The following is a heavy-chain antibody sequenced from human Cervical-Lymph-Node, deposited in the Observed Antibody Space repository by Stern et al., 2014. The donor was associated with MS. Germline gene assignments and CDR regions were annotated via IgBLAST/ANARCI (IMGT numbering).Heavy chain of an antibody. V-gene: IGHV1-46*03. CDR3: TKDSGSFSIDS. Sequence: VQLVESGAEVKKPGASVKVSCKASGYTFTTYYMHWVRQAPGQGPEWMGIINPSGDGTPYAHMLQGRVTMTRDTSTSTVYMELSSLRSEDTAIYYCTKDSGSFSIDSWGQGTLVTVSS. CDR2: INPSGDGT. J-gene: IGHJ4*02. CDR1: GYTFTTYY. D-gene: IGHD1-26*01.